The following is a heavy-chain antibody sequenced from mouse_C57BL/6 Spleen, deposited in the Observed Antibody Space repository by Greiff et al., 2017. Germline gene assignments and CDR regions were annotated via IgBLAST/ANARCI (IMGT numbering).Heavy chain of an antibody. D-gene: IGHD2-3*01. J-gene: IGHJ4*01. CDR3: ARQDGYYGDYYAMDY. V-gene: IGHV5-9*01. CDR1: GFTFSSYT. CDR2: ISGGGGNT. Sequence: SGGGLVKPGGSLKLSCAASGFTFSSYTMSWVRQTPEKRLEWVATISGGGGNTYYPDSVKGRFTISRDNAKNTLYLQMSSLRSEDTALYYCARQDGYYGDYYAMDYWGQGTSVTVSS.